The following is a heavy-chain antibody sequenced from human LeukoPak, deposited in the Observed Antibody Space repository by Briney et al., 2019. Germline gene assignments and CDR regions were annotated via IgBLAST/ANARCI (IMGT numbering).Heavy chain of an antibody. J-gene: IGHJ6*03. Sequence: GGSLRLSCAVSGFTFSRYWMSWVRQAPGKGPEWVANINQDGSVKYYVDSVKGRFTISRDSATNSLYLQMNSLRAEDTAVCYCTRDSQDSYVYYMVVWGKGTTVTVSS. CDR1: GFTFSRYW. CDR2: INQDGSVK. CDR3: TRDSQDSYVYYMVV. V-gene: IGHV3-7*01. D-gene: IGHD3-10*02.